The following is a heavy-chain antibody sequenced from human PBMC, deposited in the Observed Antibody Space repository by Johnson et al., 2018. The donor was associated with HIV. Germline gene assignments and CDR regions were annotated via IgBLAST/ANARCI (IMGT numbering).Heavy chain of an antibody. Sequence: QVQLVESGGGLVKPGGSLRLSCAASGFTFSDHYMSWIRQAPGKGLEWVSYISSSGSTIYYADSVKGRFTISRDNAKKSLYLQMNSLSAGDTAVYYCAREVGSWYSSSSGAFDIWGQGTMVTVSS. CDR3: AREVGSWYSSSSGAFDI. CDR1: GFTFSDHY. V-gene: IGHV3-11*04. CDR2: ISSSGSTI. D-gene: IGHD6-6*01. J-gene: IGHJ3*02.